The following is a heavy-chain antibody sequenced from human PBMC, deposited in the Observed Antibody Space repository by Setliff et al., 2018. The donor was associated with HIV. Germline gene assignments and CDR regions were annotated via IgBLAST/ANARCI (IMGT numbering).Heavy chain of an antibody. CDR3: AMGSSGYPFDY. V-gene: IGHV4-39*01. J-gene: IGHJ4*02. Sequence: ETLSLTCTVYGGSISSSNFYWVWIRQSPGKGLEWIGSIYYTGTTNYNPSLKSRVTISVETSKVQFSLKLTSVTAADAAVYFCAMGSSGYPFDYWGQGSWSPSPQ. D-gene: IGHD3-22*01. CDR2: IYYTGTT. CDR1: GGSISSSNFY.